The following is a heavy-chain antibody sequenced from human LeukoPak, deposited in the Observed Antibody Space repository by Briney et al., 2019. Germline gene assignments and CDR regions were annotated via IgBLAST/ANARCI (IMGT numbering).Heavy chain of an antibody. CDR3: ARGDDYKSTLFDY. J-gene: IGHJ4*02. V-gene: IGHV4-59*01. Sequence: SETLSLTCTVSGASITRYFWNWVRQPPGKELEWIGYISSGGSTNYNPSLKSRVTISIDTSKNQFSLKLTSATAADTAVYYCARGDDYKSTLFDYWGQGTLVTVSS. CDR2: ISSGGST. CDR1: GASITRYF. D-gene: IGHD5-12*01.